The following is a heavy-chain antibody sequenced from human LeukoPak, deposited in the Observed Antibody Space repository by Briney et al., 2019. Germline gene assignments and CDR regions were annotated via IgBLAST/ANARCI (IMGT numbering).Heavy chain of an antibody. CDR2: ISGSGGST. CDR3: ARPIMGIQETIDY. V-gene: IGHV3-23*01. D-gene: IGHD5-18*01. J-gene: IGHJ4*02. Sequence: GGSLRLSCAASGFTFSSYAMSWVRQAPGKGLEWVSAISGSGGSTYYADSVKGRFTISRDNSKNTLYLQMSRLGAEDTALYYCARPIMGIQETIDYWGQGTLVTVSS. CDR1: GFTFSSYA.